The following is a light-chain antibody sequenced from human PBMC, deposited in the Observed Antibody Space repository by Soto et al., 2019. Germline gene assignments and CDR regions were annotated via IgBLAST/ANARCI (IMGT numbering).Light chain of an antibody. CDR2: AAS. J-gene: IGKJ1*01. CDR1: QSISSY. CDR3: QQSYSTLWT. Sequence: EIKMTQSPSSLSASVGATVPLTCRASQSISSYLNWYQQKPGKAPKILIYAASSLQSGVPSRFSGSGSGTDFTLTISSLQPEDVSTYYCQQSYSTLWTFVQGTKVDIK. V-gene: IGKV1-39*01.